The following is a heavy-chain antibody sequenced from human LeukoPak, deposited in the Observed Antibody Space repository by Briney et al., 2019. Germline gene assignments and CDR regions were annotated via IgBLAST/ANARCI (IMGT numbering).Heavy chain of an antibody. V-gene: IGHV3-23*01. Sequence: GGSLRLSCAASGFTFSSYGMSWVRQAPGKGLEWVSAISGSGGSTYYADSVKGRFTISRDNSKNTLYLQMNSLRAEDTAVYYCARAPPPVWGGYRSPYYFDYWGQGTLVTVSS. CDR1: GFTFSSYG. CDR2: ISGSGGST. CDR3: ARAPPPVWGGYRSPYYFDY. D-gene: IGHD3-16*02. J-gene: IGHJ4*02.